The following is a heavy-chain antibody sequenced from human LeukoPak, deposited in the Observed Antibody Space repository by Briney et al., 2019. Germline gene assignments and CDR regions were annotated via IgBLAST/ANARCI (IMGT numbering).Heavy chain of an antibody. D-gene: IGHD3-22*01. V-gene: IGHV3-23*01. CDR2: LRDSGGST. CDR1: GFTLSSYA. Sequence: PGRSLRLSCAASGFTLSSYAMSWVRQVPGEGLEWVSALRDSGGSTWYVDSVKGRFTISRDNSKNTLYLQMNNLRAEDPAIYYCAKDYYDSSGSRYTYWGEGTLVTVSS. J-gene: IGHJ4*02. CDR3: AKDYYDSSGSRYTY.